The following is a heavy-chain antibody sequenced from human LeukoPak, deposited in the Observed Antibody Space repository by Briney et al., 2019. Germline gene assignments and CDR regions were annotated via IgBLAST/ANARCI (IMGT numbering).Heavy chain of an antibody. CDR1: GYTFTGYY. J-gene: IGHJ4*02. D-gene: IGHD6-19*01. Sequence: ASVKVSCKASGYTFTGYYMHWVRQAPGQGLEWMGRINPNSGGTNYAQKFQGRVTITRDTSISTAYMELSRLRSDDTAVYYCARDLLFSGWYEDYWGQGTLVTVSS. CDR3: ARDLLFSGWYEDY. CDR2: INPNSGGT. V-gene: IGHV1-2*06.